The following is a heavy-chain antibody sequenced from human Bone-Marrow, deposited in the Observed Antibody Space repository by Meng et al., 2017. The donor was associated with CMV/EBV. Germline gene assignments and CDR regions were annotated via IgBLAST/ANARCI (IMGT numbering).Heavy chain of an antibody. CDR2: ISSNVGST. CDR3: ARDGGGSYQTFYFDY. Sequence: WGSPRVSCAASGFTFSSYAMHWVCQAPGKGLEYVSAISSNVGSTYYADSVKGRFTISRDNSKNTLYLQMGSLRVEDMAVYYCARDGGGSYQTFYFDYWGQGTLVTVSS. D-gene: IGHD1-26*01. J-gene: IGHJ4*01. V-gene: IGHV3-64*02. CDR1: GFTFSSYA.